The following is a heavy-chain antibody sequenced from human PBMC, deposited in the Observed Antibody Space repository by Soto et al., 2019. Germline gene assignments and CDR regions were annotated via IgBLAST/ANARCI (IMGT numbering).Heavy chain of an antibody. CDR3: AHTTYGSTSYYFDY. CDR1: GFSLTTSGVA. J-gene: IGHJ4*02. D-gene: IGHD3-3*01. V-gene: IGHV2-5*01. CDR2: IYWNDDK. Sequence: SGPTLVNPTQTLTLTCTFSGFSLTTSGVAVGWIRQPPGKVLEWLALIYWNDDKRYSLSLKSRLTITKDTSKNHVVVTMTDMDPVDTATYYCAHTTYGSTSYYFDYWGPGTLVTGSS.